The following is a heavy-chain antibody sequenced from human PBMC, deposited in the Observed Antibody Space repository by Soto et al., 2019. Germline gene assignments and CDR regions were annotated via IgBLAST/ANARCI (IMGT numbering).Heavy chain of an antibody. CDR2: IIPIFGTA. V-gene: IGHV1-69*01. D-gene: IGHD3-22*01. J-gene: IGHJ6*02. CDR1: GGTFSSYA. Sequence: QVQLVQSGAEVTKPGSSVKVSCKASGGTFSSYAISWVRQAPGQGLEWMGGIIPIFGTANYAQKFQGRVPITADESTSTVYMELSILRSEDTAVYYCAREEIASVDDRGGYSYYGMDVWGQVTTVTV. CDR3: AREEIASVDDRGGYSYYGMDV.